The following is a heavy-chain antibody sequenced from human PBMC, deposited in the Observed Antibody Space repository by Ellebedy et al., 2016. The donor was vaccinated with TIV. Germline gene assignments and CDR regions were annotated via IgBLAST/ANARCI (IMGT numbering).Heavy chain of an antibody. V-gene: IGHV3-64*01. J-gene: IGHJ4*02. D-gene: IGHD6-6*01. CDR2: ISSNGGST. CDR1: GFTFSSYA. CDR3: ASRGGKGSSSY. Sequence: GESLKISCAASGFTFSSYAMHWVRQAPGKGLEYVSAISSNGGSTYYANSVKGRFTISRDNSKNTLYLQMGSLRAEDMAVYYCASRGGKGSSSYWGQGTLVTVSS.